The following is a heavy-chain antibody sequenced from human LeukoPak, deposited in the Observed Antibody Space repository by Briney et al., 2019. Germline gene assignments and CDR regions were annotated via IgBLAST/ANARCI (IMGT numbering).Heavy chain of an antibody. V-gene: IGHV3-30*03. Sequence: GGSLRLSCAASGFTFSSYGMHWVRQAPGKGLEWVAVISYDGSNKYYADSVKGRFTISRDNSKNTLYLQMNSLRAEDTAVYYCARAFDYYDSSGYRYYFDYWGQGTLVTVSS. CDR1: GFTFSSYG. CDR3: ARAFDYYDSSGYRYYFDY. D-gene: IGHD3-22*01. CDR2: ISYDGSNK. J-gene: IGHJ4*02.